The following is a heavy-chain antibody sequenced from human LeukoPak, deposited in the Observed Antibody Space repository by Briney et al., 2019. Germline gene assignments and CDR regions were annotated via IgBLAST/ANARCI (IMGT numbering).Heavy chain of an antibody. CDR1: GGSISGTNW. V-gene: IGHV4-4*02. CDR2: ISLAGQT. Sequence: PSGTLSLTCGVSGGSISGTNWWSWVRQPPGQGLEWIGEISLAGQTNYNPSLNGRVTMSLDKSSNQLSLHLTSVTAADTALYYCARHSSGRDFFDYWGQGTLVTVSS. J-gene: IGHJ4*02. CDR3: ARHSSGRDFFDY. D-gene: IGHD3-10*01.